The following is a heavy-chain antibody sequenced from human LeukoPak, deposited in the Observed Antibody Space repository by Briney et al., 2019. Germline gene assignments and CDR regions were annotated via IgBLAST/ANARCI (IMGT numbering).Heavy chain of an antibody. CDR1: GFTFSDYY. CDR3: ARVWDFGVVTDAFDI. J-gene: IGHJ3*02. CDR2: ISSSGSTI. Sequence: PGGSLRLSCAASGFTFSDYYMSWIRQAPGKGLEWVSYISSSGSTIYYADSVKGRFTISRDNAKNSLYLQMNSLRAEDTAVYYCARVWDFGVVTDAFDIWGQGTMVTVSS. V-gene: IGHV3-11*04. D-gene: IGHD3-3*01.